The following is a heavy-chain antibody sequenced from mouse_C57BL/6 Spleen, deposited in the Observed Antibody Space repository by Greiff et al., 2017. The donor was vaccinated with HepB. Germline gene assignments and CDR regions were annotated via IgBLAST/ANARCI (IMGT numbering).Heavy chain of an antibody. J-gene: IGHJ3*01. CDR2: ISNGGGST. Sequence: EVKLEESGGGLVQPGGSLKLSCAASGFTFSDYYMYWVRQTPEKRLEWVAYISNGGGSTYYPDTVKGRFTISRDNAKNTLYLQMSRLKSEDTAMYYCARGGDYYGSSPWFAYWGQGTLVTVSA. CDR1: GFTFSDYY. D-gene: IGHD1-1*01. V-gene: IGHV5-12*01. CDR3: ARGGDYYGSSPWFAY.